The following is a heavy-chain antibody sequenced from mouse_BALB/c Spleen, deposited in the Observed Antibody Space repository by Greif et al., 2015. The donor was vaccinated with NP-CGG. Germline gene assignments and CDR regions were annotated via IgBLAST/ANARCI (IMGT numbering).Heavy chain of an antibody. CDR2: IWRGGST. CDR3: AKNYGSSYWYFDV. CDR1: GFSLTSYG. V-gene: IGHV2-5*01. J-gene: IGHJ1*01. Sequence: QVQLKESGPGLVQPSQSLSITCTVSGFSLTSYGVHWVRQSPGKGLEWLGVIWRGGSTDYNAALMSRLSITKDNSKSQVFFKMNSLQADDTAIYYCAKNYGSSYWYFDVWGAGTTVTVSS. D-gene: IGHD1-1*01.